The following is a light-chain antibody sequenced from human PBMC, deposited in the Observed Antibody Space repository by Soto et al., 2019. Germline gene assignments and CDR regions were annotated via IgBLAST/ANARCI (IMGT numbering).Light chain of an antibody. V-gene: IGKV1-39*01. J-gene: IGKJ1*01. CDR3: QQSYSTPPWT. CDR2: AAS. Sequence: DIQMTQSPSSLSASVGDRVTITCRASQSIAWDLNWYQQKSGKAPKFLIYAASSLQNGVPSRFSGRGSATDFTLTISSLQPEDSATYFCQQSYSTPPWTFGQGTKVEIK. CDR1: QSIAWD.